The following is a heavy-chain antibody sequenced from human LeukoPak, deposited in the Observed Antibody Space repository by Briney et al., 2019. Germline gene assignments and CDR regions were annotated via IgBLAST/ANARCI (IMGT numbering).Heavy chain of an antibody. V-gene: IGHV4-34*01. J-gene: IGHJ4*02. CDR3: ARGSSGYYPTFDY. CDR2: INHSGST. Sequence: SETLSLTCAVYGGSFSGYYWSWIRQPPGKGLEWIGEINHSGSTNYNPSLKSRVTISVDTSKNQFSLKLSSVTAADTAVYYCARGSSGYYPTFDYWGQGTLVTVSS. CDR1: GGSFSGYY. D-gene: IGHD3-22*01.